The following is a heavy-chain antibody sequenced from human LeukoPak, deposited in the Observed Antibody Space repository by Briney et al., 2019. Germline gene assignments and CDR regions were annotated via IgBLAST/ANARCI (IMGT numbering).Heavy chain of an antibody. CDR3: ARDLNGDYGY. Sequence: SETLSLTCAVYGGSFSGYYWSWIRQPPGKGLEWIGEINHSGSTNYNPSLKSRVTISVDTSKNQFSLKLSSVTAADTAVYYCARDLNGDYGYWGQGTLVTVSS. D-gene: IGHD4-17*01. CDR2: INHSGST. CDR1: GGSFSGYY. J-gene: IGHJ4*02. V-gene: IGHV4-34*01.